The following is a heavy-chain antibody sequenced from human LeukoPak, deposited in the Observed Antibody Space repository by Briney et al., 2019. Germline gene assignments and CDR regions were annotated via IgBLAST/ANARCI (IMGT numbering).Heavy chain of an antibody. J-gene: IGHJ5*02. CDR1: GGTFSSYA. CDR2: IIPIFGTA. Sequence: SVKVSCKASGGTFSSYAISWVRQAPGQGLEWMGGIIPIFGTANYAQKFQGRVTITADESTSTAYMELSSLRSEDTAVYYCARERRHDTSRAGCWFDPWGQGTLVTVSS. D-gene: IGHD2-2*01. V-gene: IGHV1-69*01. CDR3: ARERRHDTSRAGCWFDP.